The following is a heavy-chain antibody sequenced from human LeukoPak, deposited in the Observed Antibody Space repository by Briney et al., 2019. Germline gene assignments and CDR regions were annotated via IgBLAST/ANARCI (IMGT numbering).Heavy chain of an antibody. J-gene: IGHJ4*02. Sequence: SETLSLTCTVSGGSISSYYWSWLRQPPGKGLEWSGYIYYSGSNNYNPSLKRRVTISVDKSKKQFSLKLSSVTAADTAVYYCARGGYSYGYGYWGQGTLVTVSS. CDR1: GGSISSYY. CDR2: IYYSGSN. CDR3: ARGGYSYGYGY. V-gene: IGHV4-59*01. D-gene: IGHD5-18*01.